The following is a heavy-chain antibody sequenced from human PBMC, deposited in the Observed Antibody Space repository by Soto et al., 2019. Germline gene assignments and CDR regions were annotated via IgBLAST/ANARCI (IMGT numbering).Heavy chain of an antibody. J-gene: IGHJ6*03. Sequence: SETLSLTCTVSGGSIXSSSYYWGWIRQPPGKGLEWIGSIYYSGSTYYNPSLKSRVTISVDTSKNQFSLKLSSVTAADTAVYYCARHIVDYSNYGRITYYYYYYMDVWGKGTTVTVSS. CDR2: IYYSGST. D-gene: IGHD4-4*01. V-gene: IGHV4-39*01. CDR1: GGSIXSSSYY. CDR3: ARHIVDYSNYGRITYYYYYYMDV.